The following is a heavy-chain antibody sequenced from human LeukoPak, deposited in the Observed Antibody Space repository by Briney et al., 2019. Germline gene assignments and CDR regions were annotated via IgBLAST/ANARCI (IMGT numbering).Heavy chain of an antibody. CDR3: ARHGNYYDSSGYNYYFDY. D-gene: IGHD3-22*01. J-gene: IGHJ4*02. CDR2: MSNSGST. V-gene: IGHV4-39*01. CDR1: GASISSSSSFF. Sequence: SETLSLICTVSGASISSSSSFFWAWIRQPPGKGLEWIGTMSNSGSTYYNPSLKSRVTISGDTSKNQFSLKLSSVTAADTAVYYCARHGNYYDSSGYNYYFDYWGQGTLGTVSS.